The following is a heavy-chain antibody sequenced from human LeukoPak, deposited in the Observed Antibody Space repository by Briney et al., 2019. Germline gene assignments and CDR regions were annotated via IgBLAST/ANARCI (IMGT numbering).Heavy chain of an antibody. CDR1: GFTFSSYE. Sequence: PGGSLRLSCAASGFTFSSYEMNWVRQAPGKGLEWVSYISSSSSTIYYADSVKGRFTISRDNAKNSLYLQMNSLRAEDTAVYYCARAFGYCSGGSCYNWFDPWGQGTLVTVSS. D-gene: IGHD2-15*01. CDR2: ISSSSSTI. CDR3: ARAFGYCSGGSCYNWFDP. V-gene: IGHV3-48*01. J-gene: IGHJ5*02.